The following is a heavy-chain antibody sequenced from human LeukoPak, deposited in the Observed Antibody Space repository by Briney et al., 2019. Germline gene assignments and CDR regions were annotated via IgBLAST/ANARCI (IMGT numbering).Heavy chain of an antibody. J-gene: IGHJ1*01. D-gene: IGHD2-2*01. CDR2: IKQDGNEK. V-gene: IGHV3-7*01. Sequence: GGSLRLSCAASGFTFSSYSMSGVRQAPGKGLEWVANIKQDGNEKYYVDSVKGRFTISRDNAKNSLYLQMNSLRAEDTAVYYCAGSQHRTRDFQHWGQGTLVTISS. CDR3: AGSQHRTRDFQH. CDR1: GFTFSSYS.